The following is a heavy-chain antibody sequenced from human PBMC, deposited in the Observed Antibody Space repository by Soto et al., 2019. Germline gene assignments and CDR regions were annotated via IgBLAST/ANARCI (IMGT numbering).Heavy chain of an antibody. J-gene: IGHJ4*01. Sequence: EVQLVESGGGLVKPGGSLRLSCAASGFTFSSYSMNWVRQAPGKGLEWVSSISSSSSYIYYADSVKGRFTISRDNAKNTLYLQMNSPRDEDTAVYYCATGEYYYDSSGYYYCWGHGTLVTVSS. D-gene: IGHD3-22*01. CDR3: ATGEYYYDSSGYYYC. CDR2: ISSSSSYI. V-gene: IGHV3-21*01. CDR1: GFTFSSYS.